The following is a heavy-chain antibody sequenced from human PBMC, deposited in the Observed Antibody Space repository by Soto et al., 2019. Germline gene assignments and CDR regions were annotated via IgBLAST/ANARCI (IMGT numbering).Heavy chain of an antibody. Sequence: EEHLVESGGGLVKTGGSLRLSCAASGFTFSNAWMSWVRQAPGKGLEWVCRIKSKKDGGTTDYAAPVKGRFTISRDDSKNTLYLQMNSLKTEDTAVYFWTTEKRIYYDFWSGYYTDYWGQGTLVTVSS. CDR1: GFTFSNAW. CDR2: IKSKKDGGTT. CDR3: TTEKRIYYDFWSGYYTDY. V-gene: IGHV3-15*01. D-gene: IGHD3-3*01. J-gene: IGHJ4*02.